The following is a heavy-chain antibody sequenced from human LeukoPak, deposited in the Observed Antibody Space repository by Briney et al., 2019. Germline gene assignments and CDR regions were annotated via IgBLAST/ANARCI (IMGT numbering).Heavy chain of an antibody. J-gene: IGHJ4*02. Sequence: PGGSLRLSCAASGFTFSSYSMNWVRQAPGKGLEWVSSISSSSSYIYYGDSVRGRFTISRDNTKNSLSLQMNSLRAEDTAVYYCVRDKNTYDSLGYYSLTFDLWGQGTLVTVSS. V-gene: IGHV3-21*04. CDR2: ISSSSSYI. D-gene: IGHD3-22*01. CDR3: VRDKNTYDSLGYYSLTFDL. CDR1: GFTFSSYS.